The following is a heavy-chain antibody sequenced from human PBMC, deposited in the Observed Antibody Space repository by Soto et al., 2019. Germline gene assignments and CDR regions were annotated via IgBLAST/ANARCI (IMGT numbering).Heavy chain of an antibody. CDR1: RCTFSSYA. CDR2: IIPIFGTA. V-gene: IGHV1-69*13. D-gene: IGHD6-6*01. J-gene: IGHJ4*02. Sequence: SVKVSCKSSRCTFSSYAISCVRQAPEQGLEWMGGIIPIFGTANYAQKFQGRVTITADESTSTAYMELSSLRSEDTAVYYCARGPPRVSSSSQGYFDYWGQGTLVTVSS. CDR3: ARGPPRVSSSSQGYFDY.